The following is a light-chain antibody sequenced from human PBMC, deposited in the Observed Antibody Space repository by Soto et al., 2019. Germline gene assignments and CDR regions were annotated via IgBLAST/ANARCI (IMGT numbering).Light chain of an antibody. CDR1: QSVSSSY. Sequence: EIVLTQSPGTLSLSPGERATLACSISQSVSSSYLAWYQQKPGQAPRLLIYDTSSRATGIPDRFSGSGSGTDFTLTITSLEPEDFALFYCQQYGTSEIIFGQGTRLEIK. V-gene: IGKV3-20*01. CDR2: DTS. J-gene: IGKJ5*01. CDR3: QQYGTSEII.